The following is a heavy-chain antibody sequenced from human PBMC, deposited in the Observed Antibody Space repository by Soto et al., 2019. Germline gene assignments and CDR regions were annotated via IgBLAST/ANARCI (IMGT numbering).Heavy chain of an antibody. J-gene: IGHJ4*02. D-gene: IGHD5-18*01. Sequence: SDTLSLTSTFYGGPCSGYYCSLIRQPPGKGLECIVEINHRRSTNYSLSLKSRVTISVDTSKNQFSLELCHVTAAHTQWYYGGREGYRYASFDYWGQGTLVTVSS. CDR2: INHRRST. V-gene: IGHV4-34*01. CDR1: GGPCSGYY. CDR3: GREGYRYASFDY.